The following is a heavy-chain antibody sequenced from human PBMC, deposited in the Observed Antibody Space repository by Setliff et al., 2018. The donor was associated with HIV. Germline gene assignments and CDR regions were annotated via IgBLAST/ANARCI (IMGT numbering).Heavy chain of an antibody. CDR1: GGSISTSRYY. J-gene: IGHJ6*03. V-gene: IGHV4-39*01. Sequence: SETLSLTCTVSGGSISTSRYYWGWIRQPPGKGLEWIGSINYRGNTYYNPSLKSRAAISVDTSKNQISLKLSSVTAADTAVYYCASLDGSESPYIYYYYMDVWGKGTEVTVSS. CDR2: INYRGNT. D-gene: IGHD3-10*01. CDR3: ASLDGSESPYIYYYYMDV.